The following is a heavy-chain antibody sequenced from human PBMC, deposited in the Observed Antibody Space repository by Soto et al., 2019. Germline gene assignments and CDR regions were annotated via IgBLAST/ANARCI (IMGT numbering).Heavy chain of an antibody. CDR2: ISSSSSTI. J-gene: IGHJ3*02. CDR3: ARDRPFEWGYEILTGYYTDAFDI. CDR1: GFTFSRYS. Sequence: PGGSLRLSCAASGFTFSRYSMNWVRQAPGKGLEWVSYISSSSSTIYYADSVKGRFTISRDNAKNSLYLQMNSLRAEDTAVYYCARDRPFEWGYEILTGYYTDAFDIWGQGTMVTVSS. D-gene: IGHD3-9*01. V-gene: IGHV3-48*01.